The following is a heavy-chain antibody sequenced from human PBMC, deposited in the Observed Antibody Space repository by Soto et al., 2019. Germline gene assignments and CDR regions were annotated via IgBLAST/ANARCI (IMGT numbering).Heavy chain of an antibody. CDR3: ARPTDYHYGMQV. D-gene: IGHD4-17*01. V-gene: IGHV5-51*01. Sequence: VGSLKISCKGSGYNFHTYWIAFVRQMPGKGLEWMVFIYPHDSDTRYSPSFRGQVTISADKSINTAYLQWTSLKASDTAIYFCARPTDYHYGMQVWGKGITVNVS. J-gene: IGHJ6*04. CDR2: IYPHDSDT. CDR1: GYNFHTYW.